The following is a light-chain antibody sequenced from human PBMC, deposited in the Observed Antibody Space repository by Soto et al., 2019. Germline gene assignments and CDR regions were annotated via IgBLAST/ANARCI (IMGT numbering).Light chain of an antibody. J-gene: IGLJ1*01. CDR1: SRDIGGYNF. Sequence: QSALTQPASVSGSPGQSITISCTGTSRDIGGYNFVSWYQHHPGKSHKLLIHDFSNRPSGVSSRFSGSKSGNTASLTISGLQAEDEADYYCTSYRTVSTYVFGTGNKVTVL. V-gene: IGLV2-14*03. CDR2: DFS. CDR3: TSYRTVSTYV.